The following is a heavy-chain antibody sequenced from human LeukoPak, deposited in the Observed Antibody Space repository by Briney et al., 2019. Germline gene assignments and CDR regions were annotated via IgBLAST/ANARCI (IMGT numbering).Heavy chain of an antibody. J-gene: IGHJ4*02. V-gene: IGHV3-23*01. Sequence: GGSLRLSCAASGFTLSNYAMSWVRQAPGKGLQWVSGISSSGGSTYQVDSVKGRFTISRDNSKNTLYLQMNSLRAEDTAVYYCARSLSARFSGPRRPYYFDYWGQGTLVTVSS. D-gene: IGHD3-16*02. CDR2: ISSSGGST. CDR1: GFTLSNYA. CDR3: ARSLSARFSGPRRPYYFDY.